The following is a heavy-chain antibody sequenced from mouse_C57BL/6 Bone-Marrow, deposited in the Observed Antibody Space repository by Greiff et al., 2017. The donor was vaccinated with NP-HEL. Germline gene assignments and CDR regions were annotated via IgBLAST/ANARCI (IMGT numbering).Heavy chain of an antibody. D-gene: IGHD3-3*01. CDR3: ARRARGFAY. CDR2: INPSTGGT. Sequence: EVHLVESGPELVKPGASVKISCKASGYSFTGYYMNWVKQSPEKSLEWIGEINPSTGGTTYNQKFKAKATLTVDKSSSTAYMQLKSLTSEDSAVYYCARRARGFAYWGQGTLVTVSA. J-gene: IGHJ3*01. V-gene: IGHV1-42*01. CDR1: GYSFTGYY.